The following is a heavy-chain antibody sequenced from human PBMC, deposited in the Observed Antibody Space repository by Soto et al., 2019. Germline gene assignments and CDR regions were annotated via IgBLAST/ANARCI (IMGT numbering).Heavy chain of an antibody. J-gene: IGHJ6*02. CDR2: IIPIFGTA. D-gene: IGHD2-15*01. CDR3: ARGSPYCSGGRCYSVTYGMDV. CDR1: GGTFSSYA. V-gene: IGHV1-69*13. Sequence: ASMKVSCKASGGTFSSYAISWVRQAPGQGLEWMGGIIPIFGTANYAQKFQGRVTITADESTSTAYMELSSLRSEDTAVYYCARGSPYCSGGRCYSVTYGMDVWGQGTTVTVSS.